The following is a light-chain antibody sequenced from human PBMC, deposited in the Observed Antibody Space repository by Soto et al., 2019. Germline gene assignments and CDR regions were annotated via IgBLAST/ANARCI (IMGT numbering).Light chain of an antibody. CDR2: GAS. CDR3: QQYGESPQT. J-gene: IGKJ1*01. CDR1: ESVSNY. V-gene: IGKV3-20*01. Sequence: EIVLTQSPATLSLSPGERATLSCRASESVSNYLAWYQQKPGQAPRLLIYGASNRATVIPARFSGSGSGTDFTLTISRLEPEDFAVYYCQQYGESPQTFGQGTNVEIK.